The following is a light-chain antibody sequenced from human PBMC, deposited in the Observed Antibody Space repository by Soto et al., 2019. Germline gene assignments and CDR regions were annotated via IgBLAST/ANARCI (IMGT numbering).Light chain of an antibody. Sequence: QSVLTQPPSASGSPGQSVTISCTGTRSDVGGYNYVSWYQQHPGKAPKLIIYEVAKRPSGVPDRFSGSKSGNTASLTVSGLQAEDEGDYYCSSYRSGGTFVFGSGTKLTVL. CDR2: EVA. V-gene: IGLV2-8*01. CDR3: SSYRSGGTFV. J-gene: IGLJ1*01. CDR1: RSDVGGYNY.